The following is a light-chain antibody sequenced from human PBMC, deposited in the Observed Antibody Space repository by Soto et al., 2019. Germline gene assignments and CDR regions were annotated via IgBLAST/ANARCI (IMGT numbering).Light chain of an antibody. J-gene: IGLJ2*01. CDR3: SSYAARKAII. V-gene: IGLV2-8*01. CDR1: SSDVGGYNY. CDR2: DVS. Sequence: QSALAQPPSASGAPGQSVTISCTGTSSDVGGYNYVCWYQQHPGKAPKLIIYDVSGRPSGVPDRFSGSTSGNTAPLTVYGLQAEDEDFYCCSSYAARKAIIFGGGTKVTVL.